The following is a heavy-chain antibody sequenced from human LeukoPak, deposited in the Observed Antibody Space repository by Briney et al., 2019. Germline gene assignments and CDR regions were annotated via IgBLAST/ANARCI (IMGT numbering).Heavy chain of an antibody. CDR3: AKDGTYDSSGYYYFGY. D-gene: IGHD3-22*01. CDR2: ISGSGGST. Sequence: GSLRLSCAASGFTFSSYAMSWVRQAPGKGLEWVSAISGSGGSTYYADSVKGRFTISRDNSKNTLYLQMNSLRAEDTAVYYCAKDGTYDSSGYYYFGYWGQGTLVTVSS. V-gene: IGHV3-23*01. J-gene: IGHJ4*02. CDR1: GFTFSSYA.